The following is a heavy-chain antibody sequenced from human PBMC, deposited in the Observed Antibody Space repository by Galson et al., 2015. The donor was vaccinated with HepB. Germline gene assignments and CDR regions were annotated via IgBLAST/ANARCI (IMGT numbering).Heavy chain of an antibody. CDR3: AKDGPYYDYGDPYFDS. J-gene: IGHJ4*02. Sequence: SLRLSCAASGFTFNTYAMNWVRQAPGKGLEWVSAISASGISTYYADSVRGRFTISRDNSKNTLYLQMDIVKAEDTAIYYCAKDGPYYDYGDPYFDSWGQGALVSVTT. CDR1: GFTFNTYA. CDR2: ISASGIST. V-gene: IGHV3-23*01. D-gene: IGHD4-17*01.